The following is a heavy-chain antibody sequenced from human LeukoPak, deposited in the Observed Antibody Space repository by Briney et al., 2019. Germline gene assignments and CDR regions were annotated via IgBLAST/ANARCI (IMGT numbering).Heavy chain of an antibody. CDR1: GFTFSSYE. V-gene: IGHV3-48*03. D-gene: IGHD3-16*01. CDR2: ISSSGTSL. Sequence: GGSLRLSCGASGFTFSSYEMIWVRQTPGKGLEWVSYISSSGTSLQYADSVKGRFTISRDNAKNSLYLQMNSLRAEDTAVYYCVRDGRRDIAGVMRPFDYWGQGTLVTVSS. J-gene: IGHJ4*02. CDR3: VRDGRRDIAGVMRPFDY.